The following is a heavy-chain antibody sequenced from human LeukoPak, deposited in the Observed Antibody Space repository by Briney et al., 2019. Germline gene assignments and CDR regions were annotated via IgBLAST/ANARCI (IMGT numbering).Heavy chain of an antibody. Sequence: ASVKVSCKASGYTFTSYDINWVRQATGQGLEWMGWMNPNSGNTGYAQKFQGRVTMTRNTSISTAYMELSSLRSEDTAVYYCARGCYDILSGYSTDAFDIWGQGTMVTVSS. V-gene: IGHV1-8*01. CDR3: ARGCYDILSGYSTDAFDI. CDR2: MNPNSGNT. J-gene: IGHJ3*02. CDR1: GYTFTSYD. D-gene: IGHD3-9*01.